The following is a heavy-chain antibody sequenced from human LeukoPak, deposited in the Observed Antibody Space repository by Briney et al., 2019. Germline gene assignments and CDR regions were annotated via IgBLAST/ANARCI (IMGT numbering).Heavy chain of an antibody. Sequence: SETLSLTCTVSGGSLSSYYWSWIRQPPGKGLEGIGYIYYSGSTNYNPSLKSRVTISVDTSKNQFSLKLSSVTAADTAVYYCARNSIEYYYYYMDVWGKGTTVTISS. CDR1: GGSLSSYY. D-gene: IGHD2-21*01. CDR3: ARNSIEYYYYYMDV. V-gene: IGHV4-59*01. CDR2: IYYSGST. J-gene: IGHJ6*03.